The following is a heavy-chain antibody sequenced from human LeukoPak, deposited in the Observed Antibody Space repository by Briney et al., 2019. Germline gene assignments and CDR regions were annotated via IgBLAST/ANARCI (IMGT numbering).Heavy chain of an antibody. V-gene: IGHV1-2*02. Sequence: ASVKVSCKASGYTFTGYYMHWVRQAPGQGLEWMGWINPNSGGTNYAQKFQGRVTMTRDTSISTAYMELSSLRSEDTAVYYCASGRGSYRSYFDYWGQGTLVTVSS. J-gene: IGHJ4*02. CDR2: INPNSGGT. CDR1: GYTFTGYY. CDR3: ASGRGSYRSYFDY. D-gene: IGHD1-26*01.